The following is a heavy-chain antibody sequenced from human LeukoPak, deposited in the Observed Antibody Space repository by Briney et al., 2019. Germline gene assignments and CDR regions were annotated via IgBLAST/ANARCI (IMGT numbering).Heavy chain of an antibody. CDR3: ARGSYGDYGLELDY. V-gene: IGHV4-59*01. D-gene: IGHD4-17*01. J-gene: IGHJ4*02. CDR2: IYYSGSN. Sequence: SETLSLTCTVSGGSISGYYWSWIRQPPGQGLEWIGYIYYSGSNNYNPSLKSRVTISVDTSKNQFSLKLSSVTAADTAVYYCARGSYGDYGLELDYWGQGTLVTVSS. CDR1: GGSISGYY.